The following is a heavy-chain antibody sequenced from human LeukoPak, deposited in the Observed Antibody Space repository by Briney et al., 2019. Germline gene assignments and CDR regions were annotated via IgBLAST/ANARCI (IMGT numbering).Heavy chain of an antibody. CDR1: GFTFSAYA. J-gene: IGHJ4*02. CDR2: ISGSGGST. Sequence: GGSLRLSCAASGFTFSAYAMSWVRQAPGKGLEWVSVISGSGGSTYYADSVKGRFTISRDNSKNTLYLEMNSLRAEDTAVYYCAKVSRSDGYWGQGTLVTVSS. D-gene: IGHD3-10*01. CDR3: AKVSRSDGY. V-gene: IGHV3-23*01.